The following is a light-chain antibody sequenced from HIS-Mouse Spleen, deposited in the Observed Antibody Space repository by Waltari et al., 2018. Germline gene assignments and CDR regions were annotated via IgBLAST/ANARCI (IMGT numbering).Light chain of an antibody. CDR3: CSYAGSSTWV. CDR2: QGS. Sequence: QSALTQPASVSGSPGQSITISCTGTSRDFGSYNLVSWYQQPPGKAPQLMIYQGSKRPSGVSNRFSGSKSGNTASLTISGLQAEDEADYYCCSYAGSSTWVFGGGTKLTVL. CDR1: SRDFGSYNL. J-gene: IGLJ2*01. V-gene: IGLV2-23*01.